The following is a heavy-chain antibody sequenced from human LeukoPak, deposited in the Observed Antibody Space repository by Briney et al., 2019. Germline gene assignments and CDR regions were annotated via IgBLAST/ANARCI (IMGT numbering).Heavy chain of an antibody. D-gene: IGHD6-13*01. J-gene: IGHJ6*02. CDR3: ARTSSSPNLGMDV. V-gene: IGHV3-30-3*01. Sequence: GGSLRLSCAASGFTFSNSPMHWVRQAPGKGLEWVAVISYDGSNKYYADSVKGRFTISRDNSKNTLYLQMNSLRAEDTAVYYCARTSSSPNLGMDVWGQGTTVTVSS. CDR2: ISYDGSNK. CDR1: GFTFSNSP.